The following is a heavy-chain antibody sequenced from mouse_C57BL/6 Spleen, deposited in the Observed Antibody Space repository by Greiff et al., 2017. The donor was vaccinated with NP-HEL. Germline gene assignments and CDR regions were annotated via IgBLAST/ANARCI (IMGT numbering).Heavy chain of an antibody. Sequence: VKLMESGPGLVQPSQSLSITCTVSGFSLTSYGVHWVRQSPGKGLEWLGVIWSGGSTDYNAAFISRLSISKDNSRSQVFFKMNSLQADDTAIYYCARDYYGSSCAMDYWGQGTSVTVSS. CDR3: ARDYYGSSCAMDY. CDR1: GFSLTSYG. J-gene: IGHJ4*01. D-gene: IGHD1-1*01. CDR2: IWSGGST. V-gene: IGHV2-2*01.